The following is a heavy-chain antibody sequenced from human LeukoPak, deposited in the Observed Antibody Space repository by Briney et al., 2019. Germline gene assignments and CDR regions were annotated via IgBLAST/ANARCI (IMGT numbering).Heavy chain of an antibody. Sequence: SVKVSCKASGGTFSSYAISWVRQAPGQGLEWMGRIIPIFGIANYAQKFQGRVTITADKSTSTAYMELSSLRSEDTAVYYCARSPRAGYCSGGSCGWFDPWGQGTPVTVSS. J-gene: IGHJ5*02. CDR1: GGTFSSYA. CDR3: ARSPRAGYCSGGSCGWFDP. V-gene: IGHV1-69*04. CDR2: IIPIFGIA. D-gene: IGHD2-15*01.